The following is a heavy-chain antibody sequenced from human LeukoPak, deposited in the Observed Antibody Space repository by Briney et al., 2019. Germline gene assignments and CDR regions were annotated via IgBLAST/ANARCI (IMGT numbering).Heavy chain of an antibody. CDR3: ARLHCGGDCYLYYFDY. D-gene: IGHD2-21*02. CDR1: GGSISSYY. CDR2: IYYSGST. Sequence: SETLSLTCTVSGGSISSYYWSWIRQPPGKGLEWIGYIYYSGSTNYNPSLKSRVTISVDTSKNQFSLKLSSVTAADTAVYYCARLHCGGDCYLYYFDYWGQGALVTVSS. V-gene: IGHV4-59*01. J-gene: IGHJ4*02.